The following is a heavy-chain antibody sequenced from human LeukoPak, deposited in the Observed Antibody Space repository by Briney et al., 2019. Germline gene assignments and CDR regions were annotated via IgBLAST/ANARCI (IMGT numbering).Heavy chain of an antibody. D-gene: IGHD5-18*01. CDR2: IYHSGST. Sequence: PSETLSLTCAVSGGSINSGAYSWSWIRQPPGEGLEWIGYIYHSGSTYYNPSLKSRVTISVDRSKNQFSLKLSSVTAADTAVYYCARAVDTAMVNWGQGTLVTVSS. CDR3: ARAVDTAMVN. J-gene: IGHJ4*02. CDR1: GGSINSGAYS. V-gene: IGHV4-30-2*01.